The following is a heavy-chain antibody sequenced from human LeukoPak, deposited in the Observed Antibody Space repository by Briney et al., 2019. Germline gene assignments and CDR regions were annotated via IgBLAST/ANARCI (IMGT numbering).Heavy chain of an antibody. D-gene: IGHD4-17*01. CDR1: GGSFSGYY. CDR3: ASGELDYGDSCAFDI. Sequence: SETLSLTCAVYGGSFSGYYWSWIRQPPGKGLEWIGEINHSGSTNYNPSLKRRVTISVETSKNPFSLKLSSVTAAATAVYYCASGELDYGDSCAFDIWGQGTMVTVSS. J-gene: IGHJ3*02. V-gene: IGHV4-34*01. CDR2: INHSGST.